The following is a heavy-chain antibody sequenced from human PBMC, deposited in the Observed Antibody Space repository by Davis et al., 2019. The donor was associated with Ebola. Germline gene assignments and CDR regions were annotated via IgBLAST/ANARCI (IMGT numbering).Heavy chain of an antibody. CDR3: AIDRYCSGGSCYFDY. CDR2: IYPGDSDT. Sequence: GESLKISCKGSGYGFTSHWIAWVRQMPGKGLEWMGLIYPGDSDTRYSPSFEGRVTISADKSISTAYLQWSSLKASDTAMYYCAIDRYCSGGSCYFDYWGQGTLVTVSS. CDR1: GYGFTSHW. D-gene: IGHD2-15*01. J-gene: IGHJ4*02. V-gene: IGHV5-51*01.